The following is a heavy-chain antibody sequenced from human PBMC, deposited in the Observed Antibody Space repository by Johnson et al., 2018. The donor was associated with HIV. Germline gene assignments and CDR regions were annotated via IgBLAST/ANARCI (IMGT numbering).Heavy chain of an antibody. D-gene: IGHD7-27*01. CDR1: GFTFDDYA. J-gene: IGHJ3*01. CDR2: ISWNSGSI. Sequence: VQLVESGGGLVQHGRSLRLSCAASGFTFDDYAMHWVRQAPGKGLEWVSGISWNSGSIGYADSVKGRFTISRDNSKTTLYLQMSSLRVEDTAVYYCATNWGSDAFDFWGKGTMVIVSS. V-gene: IGHV3-9*01. CDR3: ATNWGSDAFDF.